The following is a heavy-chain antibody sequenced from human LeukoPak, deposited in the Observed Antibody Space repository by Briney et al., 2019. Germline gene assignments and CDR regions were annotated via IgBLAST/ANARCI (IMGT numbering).Heavy chain of an antibody. Sequence: ASVKVSCKAPGYIFTGYYMHWVRQAPGQGLEWMGWINPNSGDTNYAQKFQGRIIMTRDTSITTAYMELSRLRSDDTAMYYCASFASGWYSNYWGQGTVVTVSS. J-gene: IGHJ4*02. CDR1: GYIFTGYY. D-gene: IGHD6-19*01. CDR3: ASFASGWYSNY. V-gene: IGHV1-2*02. CDR2: INPNSGDT.